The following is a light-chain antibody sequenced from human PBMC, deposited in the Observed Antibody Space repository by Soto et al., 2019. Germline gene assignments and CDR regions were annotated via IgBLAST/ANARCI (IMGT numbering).Light chain of an antibody. Sequence: DIQMTQSPSSLSASVGDRVTITCRASQSISSSFNWYQQKPGKAPKLLIYAASSLQSGVPSRFSGSGSGADFTLTISSLQPEDFATYYCQPSYSTPTWTFGQGTKVDIK. CDR1: QSISSS. CDR2: AAS. J-gene: IGKJ1*01. CDR3: QPSYSTPTWT. V-gene: IGKV1-39*01.